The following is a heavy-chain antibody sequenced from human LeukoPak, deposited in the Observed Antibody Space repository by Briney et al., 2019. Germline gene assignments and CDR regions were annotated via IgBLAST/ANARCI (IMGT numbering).Heavy chain of an antibody. V-gene: IGHV3-66*01. CDR3: VRGLVGSTEAFDY. CDR1: GFTFSSYE. J-gene: IGHJ4*02. D-gene: IGHD1-26*01. Sequence: GGSLRLSCAASGFTFSSYEMNWVRQAPGKGLECVSVIYSGGSAYYADSVKGRFTISRDNFKNTLYLQMNSLRAEDTAVYYCVRGLVGSTEAFDYWGQGTLVTVSS. CDR2: IYSGGSA.